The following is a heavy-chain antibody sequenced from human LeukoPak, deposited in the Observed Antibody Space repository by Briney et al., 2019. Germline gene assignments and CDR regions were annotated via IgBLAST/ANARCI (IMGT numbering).Heavy chain of an antibody. V-gene: IGHV4-30-4*01. CDR2: IYYSGST. D-gene: IGHD6-6*01. CDR1: GGSISSGDYY. J-gene: IGHJ6*02. Sequence: SQTLSLTCTVSGGSISSGDYYWSWIRQPPGKGLEWIGYIYYSGSTYYNPSLKSRVTISVDTSKNQFSLKLSSVTAADTAVYYCAREGVAARGSHYYGMDVWGQGTTVTVSS. CDR3: AREGVAARGSHYYGMDV.